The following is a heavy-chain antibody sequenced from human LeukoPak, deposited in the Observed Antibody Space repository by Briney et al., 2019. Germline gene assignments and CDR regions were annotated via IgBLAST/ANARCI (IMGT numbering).Heavy chain of an antibody. Sequence: GASVKVSCKASGGTFSSYSISWVRQAPGQGLEWMGGIVPIFGTADYAQKFQGRVTITADESTSTTYMELSSLRSEDTAVYYCARVPPGGYYHSSGPHAAFDYWGQGTLVTVSS. CDR1: GGTFSSYS. D-gene: IGHD3-22*01. CDR2: IVPIFGTA. CDR3: ARVPPGGYYHSSGPHAAFDY. V-gene: IGHV1-69*13. J-gene: IGHJ4*02.